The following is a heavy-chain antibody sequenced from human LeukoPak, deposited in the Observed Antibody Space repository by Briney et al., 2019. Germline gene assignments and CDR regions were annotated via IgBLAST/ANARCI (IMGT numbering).Heavy chain of an antibody. CDR2: IGISSNKI. D-gene: IGHD6-19*01. J-gene: IGHJ4*02. CDR1: GFTLRSYT. V-gene: IGHV3-21*01. Sequence: GGSLRLSCAASGFTLRSYTMNWVRQAPGKGLEWVSSIGISSNKIYYADSVKGRFIISRDNAKNSVYLQMNSLRAEDTAVYYCARGGGWSPYYVDYWGQGTLVTVSS. CDR3: ARGGGWSPYYVDY.